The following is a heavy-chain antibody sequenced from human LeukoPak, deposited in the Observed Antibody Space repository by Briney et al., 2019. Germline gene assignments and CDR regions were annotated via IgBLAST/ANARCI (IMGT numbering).Heavy chain of an antibody. Sequence: SETLSLTCTVSGGSISSSSYYWGWIRQPPGKGLEGIGSIYYSGSTYYNPSLKSRVTISVDTSKNQFSLKLSAVTAADTAVYYCARHASSWYYYYGMDVWGQGTTVTVSS. CDR2: IYYSGST. V-gene: IGHV4-39*01. J-gene: IGHJ6*02. CDR3: ARHASSWYYYYGMDV. CDR1: GGSISSSSYY. D-gene: IGHD6-13*01.